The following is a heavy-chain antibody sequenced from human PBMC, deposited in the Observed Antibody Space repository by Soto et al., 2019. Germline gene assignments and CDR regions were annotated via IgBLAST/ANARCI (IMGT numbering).Heavy chain of an antibody. Sequence: QLQLQESGPGLVKPSETLSLTCTVSGGSFSSGRYFWGWIRQPPGKGLGWIGSISYSGSTYYNPSLKSRVTISVDTSKNHFSLKLSSVTAADTAVYYCARQGEYYDWLFDYWGQGTLVTVSS. D-gene: IGHD3-9*01. V-gene: IGHV4-39*01. CDR1: GGSFSSGRYF. J-gene: IGHJ4*02. CDR3: ARQGEYYDWLFDY. CDR2: ISYSGST.